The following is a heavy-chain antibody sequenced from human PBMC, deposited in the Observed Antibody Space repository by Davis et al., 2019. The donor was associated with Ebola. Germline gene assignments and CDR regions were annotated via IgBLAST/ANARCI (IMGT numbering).Heavy chain of an antibody. D-gene: IGHD3-16*02. CDR2: ISSSGSNA. CDR3: AKGGFYLYMDV. CDR1: GFTFSDQT. J-gene: IGHJ6*03. Sequence: GESLKISCAASGFTFSDQTMTWVRQAPGRGLEWVSTISSSGSNAHYADSMKGRFTISRDNSMNTVYVQMYSLRADDTAVYYCAKGGFYLYMDVWGKGTTVTVSS. V-gene: IGHV3-23*01.